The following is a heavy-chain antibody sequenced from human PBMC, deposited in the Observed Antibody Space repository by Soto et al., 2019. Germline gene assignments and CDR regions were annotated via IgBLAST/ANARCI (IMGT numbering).Heavy chain of an antibody. J-gene: IGHJ4*02. CDR3: ARDNCSGGSCYRNFDY. CDR2: IYYSGST. CDR1: GGSISSGGYY. D-gene: IGHD2-15*01. Sequence: QVQLQESGPGLVKPSQTLSLTCTVSGGSISSGGYYWSWIRQHPGKGLEWIGYIYYSGSTYYNPSLKSRVTISVDTSNNQFSLKLSSVTAADTAVYYCARDNCSGGSCYRNFDYWGQGTLVTVSS. V-gene: IGHV4-31*03.